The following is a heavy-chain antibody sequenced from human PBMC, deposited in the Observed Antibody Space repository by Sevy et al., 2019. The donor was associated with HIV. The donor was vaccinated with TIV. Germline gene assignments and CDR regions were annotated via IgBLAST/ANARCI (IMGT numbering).Heavy chain of an antibody. J-gene: IGHJ6*02. CDR1: GFTFSSYG. CDR2: ISYEGSNK. CDR3: ATASKTWRELPQVTGGMDV. Sequence: GGCLRLSCAASGFTFSSYGMHWVRQAPGKGLEWVAVISYEGSNKYYADSVKGRFTISRDNSKNRLYLQMNSLRAEDTAVYYCATASKTWRELPQVTGGMDVWGQGTTVTVSS. D-gene: IGHD1-26*01. V-gene: IGHV3-30*03.